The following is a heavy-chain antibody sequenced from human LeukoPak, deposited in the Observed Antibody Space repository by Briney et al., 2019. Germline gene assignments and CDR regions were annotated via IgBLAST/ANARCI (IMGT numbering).Heavy chain of an antibody. Sequence: PSETLSLTCTVSGGSISSGAYYWSWIRQHPGKGLEWIGYIYYSGSTYYNPSLKSRVTISLDTSKNEFSLKLSSVTAADTAVYYCARATTVTPPADYWGQGTLVTVSS. V-gene: IGHV4-31*03. D-gene: IGHD4-17*01. J-gene: IGHJ4*02. CDR1: GGSISSGAYY. CDR3: ARATTVTPPADY. CDR2: IYYSGST.